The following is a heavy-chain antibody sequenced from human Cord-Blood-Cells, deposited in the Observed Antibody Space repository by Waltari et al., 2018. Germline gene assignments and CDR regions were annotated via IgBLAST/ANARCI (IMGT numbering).Heavy chain of an antibody. CDR3: AREDSSSWY. Sequence: EGQLVESGGGLIQLGGYLRLSRAASGVPAGSNTWSWVRQAPGKGLEWVSVIYSGSSTYYADSVKGRFTISRDNSKITLYLQMNSLRAEDTAVYYCAREDSSSWYWGQGTLVTVSS. J-gene: IGHJ4*02. V-gene: IGHV3-53*01. CDR1: GVPAGSNT. D-gene: IGHD6-13*01. CDR2: IYSGSST.